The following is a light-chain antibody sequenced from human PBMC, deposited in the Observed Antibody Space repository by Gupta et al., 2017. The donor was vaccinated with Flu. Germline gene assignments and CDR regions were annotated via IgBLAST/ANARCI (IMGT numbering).Light chain of an antibody. Sequence: STLTQPASVSGSPGQSITISCTGTSSDIGSYKFVSWYQQHPGKAPKVMIYEVSKRPSGVSNRFSGSKSGNTASLTISGLQAEDEADYYCCSYAGSSTLVVFGGGTKVTVL. CDR1: SSDIGSYKF. CDR2: EVS. V-gene: IGLV2-23*02. J-gene: IGLJ2*01. CDR3: CSYAGSSTLVV.